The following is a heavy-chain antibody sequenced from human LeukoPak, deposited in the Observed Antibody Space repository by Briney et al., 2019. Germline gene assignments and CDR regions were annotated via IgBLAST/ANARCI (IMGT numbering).Heavy chain of an antibody. J-gene: IGHJ6*02. CDR2: IWYDGSNK. Sequence: GGSLRLSCAASGFTFSSYGMHWVRQAPGKGLEWVAVIWYDGSNKYYADSVKGRFTISRDNSKNTLYLQMNSLRAEDTAVYYCARDGQYYDFWSGYSGPTNSYYGMDVWGQGTTVTASS. CDR1: GFTFSSYG. V-gene: IGHV3-33*01. CDR3: ARDGQYYDFWSGYSGPTNSYYGMDV. D-gene: IGHD3-3*01.